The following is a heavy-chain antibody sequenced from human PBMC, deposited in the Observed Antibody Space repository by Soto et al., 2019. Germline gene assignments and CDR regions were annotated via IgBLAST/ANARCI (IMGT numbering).Heavy chain of an antibody. V-gene: IGHV3-9*01. CDR3: AKDRGSGSYAANYYYYGMDV. J-gene: IGHJ6*02. D-gene: IGHD3-10*01. Sequence: EEQLVESGGGLVQPGRSLRLSCAASGFTFDDYAMHWVRQAPGKGLEWVSGINWNSGSIGYADSVKGRFTISRDNAKTFLYLQKNSLRAEDTALYYCAKDRGSGSYAANYYYYGMDVWGQGTTVTVSS. CDR2: INWNSGSI. CDR1: GFTFDDYA.